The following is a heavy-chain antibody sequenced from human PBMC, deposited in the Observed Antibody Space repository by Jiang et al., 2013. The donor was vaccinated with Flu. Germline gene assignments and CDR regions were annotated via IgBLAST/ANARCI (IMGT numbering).Heavy chain of an antibody. D-gene: IGHD3-9*01. Sequence: SGAEVKKPGASVKVSCKASGYTFTSYDINWVRQATGQGLEWMGWMNPNSGNTGYAQKFQGRVTMTRNTSISTAYMELSSLRSEDTAVYYCASGHYDILTGYYILDYWGQGTLVTVSS. V-gene: IGHV1-8*01. CDR2: MNPNSGNT. CDR3: ASGHYDILTGYYILDY. CDR1: GYTFTSYD. J-gene: IGHJ4*02.